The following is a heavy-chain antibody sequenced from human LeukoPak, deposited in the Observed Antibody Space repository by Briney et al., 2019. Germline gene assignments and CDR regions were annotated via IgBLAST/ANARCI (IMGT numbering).Heavy chain of an antibody. Sequence: GGSLRLSCAASGFTFSNYGMHWVRQAPGKGLEWVAFIRFDESRTFYGDSAKGRFIISRDNSENTLFLHMHSLRPEDTAVYYCAKALVLTVAGTYYVDHWGQGTLVTVSS. CDR1: GFTFSNYG. V-gene: IGHV3-30*02. CDR2: IRFDESRT. CDR3: AKALVLTVAGTYYVDH. D-gene: IGHD6-19*01. J-gene: IGHJ4*02.